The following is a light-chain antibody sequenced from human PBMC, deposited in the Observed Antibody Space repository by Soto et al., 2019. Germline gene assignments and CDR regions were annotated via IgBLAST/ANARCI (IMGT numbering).Light chain of an antibody. CDR2: EAS. Sequence: ESVLTQSPGTLSLSPGERATLSCRASQSVSNYLAWYQQKPGLPPRLLFYEASNRVIGIPARFSGSGSGTDFTLTISRLEPEDFGVYYCQQRWHWPSNTFGQGTRLEI. V-gene: IGKV3-11*01. CDR3: QQRWHWPSNT. CDR1: QSVSNY. J-gene: IGKJ5*01.